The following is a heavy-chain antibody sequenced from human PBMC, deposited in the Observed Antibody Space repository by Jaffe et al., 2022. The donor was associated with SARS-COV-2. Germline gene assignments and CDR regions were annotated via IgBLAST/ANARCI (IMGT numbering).Heavy chain of an antibody. V-gene: IGHV3-23*01. Sequence: EVQLLESGGGLVQPGGSLRLSCAASGFTFSSYAMSWVRQAPGKGLEWVSAISGSGGSTYYADSVKGRFTISRDNSKNTLYLQMNSLRAEDTAVYYCAKTIVVVPAAIGYFDLWGRGTLVTVSS. CDR3: AKTIVVVPAAIGYFDL. J-gene: IGHJ2*01. CDR2: ISGSGGST. D-gene: IGHD2-2*01. CDR1: GFTFSSYA.